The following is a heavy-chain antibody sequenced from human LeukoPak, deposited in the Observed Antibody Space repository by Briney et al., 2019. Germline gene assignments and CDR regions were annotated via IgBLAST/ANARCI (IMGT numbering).Heavy chain of an antibody. J-gene: IGHJ4*02. V-gene: IGHV3-30*03. CDR1: GFTFSSYG. Sequence: PGGSLRLSCAASGFTFSSYGMHWVRQAPGKGLEWVAVISYDGSNKYYADSVKGRFTISRDNSKNTLYLQMNSLRAEDTAVYYCAAYCSGGSCYSWFDYWGQGTLVTVSS. CDR3: AAYCSGGSCYSWFDY. D-gene: IGHD2-15*01. CDR2: ISYDGSNK.